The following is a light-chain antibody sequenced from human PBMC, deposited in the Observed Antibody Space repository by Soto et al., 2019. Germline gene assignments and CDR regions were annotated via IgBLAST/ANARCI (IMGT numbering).Light chain of an antibody. Sequence: QYVLTQPPSASGTPGQRVTISCSGSSSNIGSNTVNWYQQLPGTAPKVLIYGDNQRPSGVPDRFSGSKSGSSASLAISGLHSEDEADYYCAAWDDSLNGYVFRTGTKVTVL. J-gene: IGLJ1*01. V-gene: IGLV1-44*01. CDR2: GDN. CDR3: AAWDDSLNGYV. CDR1: SSNIGSNT.